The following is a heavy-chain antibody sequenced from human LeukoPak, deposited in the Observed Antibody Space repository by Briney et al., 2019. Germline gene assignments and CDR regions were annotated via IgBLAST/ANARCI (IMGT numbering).Heavy chain of an antibody. Sequence: SETLSLTCTVSGGSISSSSYYWGWIRQPPGKGLEWIGSIYYSGSTYYNASLKSRITISVDTSKNQFSLKLTSVTAADTAVYYCARDRELGYWGQGTLVTVSS. V-gene: IGHV4-39*07. CDR2: IYYSGST. CDR3: ARDRELGY. D-gene: IGHD3-10*01. J-gene: IGHJ4*02. CDR1: GGSISSSSYY.